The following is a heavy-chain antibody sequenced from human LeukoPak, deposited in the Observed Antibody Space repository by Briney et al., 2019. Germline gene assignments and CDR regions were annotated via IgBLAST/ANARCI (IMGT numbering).Heavy chain of an antibody. D-gene: IGHD3-16*01. CDR3: ARVRLVWGMETFDL. Sequence: ASVKVSCKASNNTLSNNGISWVRQAPGQGLEWMEWISGYNTYTTYAQKFQDRVTMTKDTSTSTAYMEMRSLRSDDTAIYYCARVRLVWGMETFDLWDQGTMVTVFS. V-gene: IGHV1-18*01. CDR1: NNTLSNNG. CDR2: ISGYNTYT. J-gene: IGHJ3*01.